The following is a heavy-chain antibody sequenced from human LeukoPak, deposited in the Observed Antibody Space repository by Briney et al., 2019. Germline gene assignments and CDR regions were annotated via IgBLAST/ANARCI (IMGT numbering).Heavy chain of an antibody. D-gene: IGHD6-13*01. CDR1: GFTFSSYA. J-gene: IGHJ4*02. CDR2: ISYDGSNK. Sequence: GALGLSCAASGFTFSSYAMHWVRQAPGKGLEWVAVISYDGSNKYYADSVKGRFTISRDNSKNTLYLQMNSLRAEDTAVYYCARAAAGYWGQGTLVTVSS. CDR3: ARAAAGY. V-gene: IGHV3-30*04.